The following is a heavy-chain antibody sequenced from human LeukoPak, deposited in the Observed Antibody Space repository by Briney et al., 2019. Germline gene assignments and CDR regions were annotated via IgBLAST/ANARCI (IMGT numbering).Heavy chain of an antibody. Sequence: GASVKVSCKASGGTFSSYAISWVRQAPGQGLEWMGGIIPIFGTANYAQKFQGRVTITADESTSTAYMELRSLRSDDTAVYYCAREAYGSGTHPNYYYYYMDVWGKGTTVTISS. V-gene: IGHV1-69*01. CDR3: AREAYGSGTHPNYYYYYMDV. D-gene: IGHD3-10*01. CDR1: GGTFSSYA. CDR2: IIPIFGTA. J-gene: IGHJ6*03.